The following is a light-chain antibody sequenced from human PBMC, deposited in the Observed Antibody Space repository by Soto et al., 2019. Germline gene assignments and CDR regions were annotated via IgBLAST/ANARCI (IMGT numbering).Light chain of an antibody. CDR3: QHYNSYSEA. CDR1: QTISSW. CDR2: KAS. J-gene: IGKJ1*01. V-gene: IGKV1-5*03. Sequence: DIRMTQSPSPLSGSVGDRVTITFRASQTISSWLAWYQQKPGKAPKLLIYKASTLKSGVPSRFSGSGSGTELTLTISSLQPDDFATYYCQHYNSYSEAFGQGTKVELK.